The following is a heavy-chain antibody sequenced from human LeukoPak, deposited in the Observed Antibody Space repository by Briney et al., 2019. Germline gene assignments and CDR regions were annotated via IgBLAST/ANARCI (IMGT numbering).Heavy chain of an antibody. D-gene: IGHD2-2*02. CDR1: GFTFSSYG. J-gene: IGHJ6*03. CDR3: ASLLPAAISYYYYYMDV. CDR2: IRYDGSNK. V-gene: IGHV3-30*02. Sequence: GRSLRLSCAASGFTFSSYGMHWVRQAPGKGLEWVAFIRYDGSNKYYADSVKGRFTISRDNSKNTLYLQMNSLRAEDTAVYYCASLLPAAISYYYYYMDVWXXGTXVXVSS.